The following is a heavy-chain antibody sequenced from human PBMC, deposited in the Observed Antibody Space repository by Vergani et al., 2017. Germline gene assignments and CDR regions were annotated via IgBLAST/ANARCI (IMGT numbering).Heavy chain of an antibody. CDR1: GGTFSSYA. CDR3: AGGTSGDIAAAGTVGY. J-gene: IGHJ4*02. Sequence: QVQLVQSGAEVKKPGASVKVSCKASGGTFSSYAISWVRQAPGQGLEWMGRIIPILGIANYAQKFQGRVTITADKSTSTAYMELSSLRSEDTAVYYCAGGTSGDIAAAGTVGYWGQGTLVTVSS. CDR2: IIPILGIA. D-gene: IGHD6-13*01. V-gene: IGHV1-69*09.